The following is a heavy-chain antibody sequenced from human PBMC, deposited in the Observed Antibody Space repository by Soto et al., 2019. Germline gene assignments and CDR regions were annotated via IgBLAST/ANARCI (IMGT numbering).Heavy chain of an antibody. CDR1: GFTFSSYW. CDR3: ASDCGGDCYSL. Sequence: PGGSLRLSCAASGFTFSSYWMSWVRQAPGKGLEWVAGIWYDGINKYYADSVKGRFTISRENAKNTLYLQINSLTAEDTAVYYCASDCGGDCYSLWGQGAMVTVSS. J-gene: IGHJ3*01. V-gene: IGHV3-33*08. CDR2: IWYDGINK. D-gene: IGHD2-21*02.